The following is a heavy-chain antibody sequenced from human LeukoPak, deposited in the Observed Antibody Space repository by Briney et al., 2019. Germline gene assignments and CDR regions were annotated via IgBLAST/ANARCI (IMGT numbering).Heavy chain of an antibody. CDR1: GFTFRTYC. D-gene: IGHD2-15*01. J-gene: IGHJ6*02. CDR3: ASYYCIGGSCSLGDGLGV. V-gene: IGHV3-7*01. CDR2: INQDGREP. Sequence: GLFCAVYGFTFRTYCTRWVRRAPGKGLESVASINQDGREPYYVDSVKGRFPVPRDNAKNSLYIQMSSLRAEETAVYYCASYYCIGGSCSLGDGLGVWGQGATVTVSS.